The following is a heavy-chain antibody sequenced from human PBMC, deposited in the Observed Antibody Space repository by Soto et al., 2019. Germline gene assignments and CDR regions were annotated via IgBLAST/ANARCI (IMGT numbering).Heavy chain of an antibody. CDR2: ISYDGSNK. CDR3: ARDLTEYYDILTGYPTYYYGMDV. CDR1: GFTFSSYA. V-gene: IGHV3-30-3*01. D-gene: IGHD3-9*01. J-gene: IGHJ6*02. Sequence: GGSLRLSCAASGFTFSSYAMHWVRQAPGKGLEWVAVISYDGSNKYYADSVKGRFTISRDNSKNTLYLQMNSLRAEDTAVYYCARDLTEYYDILTGYPTYYYGMDVWGQGTTVTVSS.